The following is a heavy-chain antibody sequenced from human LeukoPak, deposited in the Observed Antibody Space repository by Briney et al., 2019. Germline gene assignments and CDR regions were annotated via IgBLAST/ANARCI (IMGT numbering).Heavy chain of an antibody. D-gene: IGHD4-17*01. V-gene: IGHV3-49*04. CDR2: IRSKGYGGTT. CDR1: GFTHDDYA. J-gene: IGHJ4*02. CDR3: KGGVDYGDYIDY. Sequence: GGSLRLSCTASGFTHDDYAMSWVRHAPGKGREWVGFIRSKGYGGTTEYAASVEDRFTISSDDSKSIAYLQMNSLKTEDTAVYYCKGGVDYGDYIDYWGQGTLVTVSS.